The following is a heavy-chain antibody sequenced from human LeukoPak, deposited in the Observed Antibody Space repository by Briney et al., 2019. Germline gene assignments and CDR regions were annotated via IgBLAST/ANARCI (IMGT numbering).Heavy chain of an antibody. CDR1: GFTFSSYG. D-gene: IGHD1-26*01. V-gene: IGHV3-30*18. CDR2: ISYDGSNK. CDR3: AKGLVGATSFDY. J-gene: IGHJ4*02. Sequence: GGSLRLSCAASGFTFSSYGMHWVRQAPGKGLEWVAVISYDGSNKYYADSVKGRFTISRDNSKNTLYLQMNSLRAEDTAVYYCAKGLVGATSFDYWGQGTLITVSS.